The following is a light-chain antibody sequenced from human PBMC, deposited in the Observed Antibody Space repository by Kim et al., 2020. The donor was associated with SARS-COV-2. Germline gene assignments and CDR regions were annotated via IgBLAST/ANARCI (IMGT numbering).Light chain of an antibody. V-gene: IGKV1-27*01. CDR3: QQYNNAPRT. J-gene: IGKJ1*01. Sequence: ASVGDRVTITCRASQGISNYLAWYQQKPGKVPKLLIYGASTVQSGVPSRFSGSGSGTDFTLTISSLQPEDVATYYCQQYNNAPRTFGQGTKVDIK. CDR1: QGISNY. CDR2: GAS.